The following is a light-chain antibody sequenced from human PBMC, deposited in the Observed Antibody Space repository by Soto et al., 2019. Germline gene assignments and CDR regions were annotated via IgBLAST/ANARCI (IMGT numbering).Light chain of an antibody. Sequence: IQMTQSPSSLSASVGDRVTITCRASHDIGSHLAWYQQKPEKAPKSLIYFASTLQSGVPSRCSARGSGTDFTLTISRLQPEDFATYYCQQFRSFLITFGQRTRLEIK. CDR1: HDIGSH. CDR3: QQFRSFLIT. CDR2: FAS. V-gene: IGKV1D-16*01. J-gene: IGKJ5*01.